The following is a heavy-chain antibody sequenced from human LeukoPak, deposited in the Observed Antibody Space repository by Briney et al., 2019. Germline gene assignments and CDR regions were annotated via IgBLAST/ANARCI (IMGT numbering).Heavy chain of an antibody. CDR1: GYTFTGYY. D-gene: IGHD2-2*01. J-gene: IGHJ5*02. CDR3: ARDRPLGYCSSTSCYHNWFDP. CDR2: INPNSGGT. Sequence: ASVKVSCKASGYTFTGYYMHWVRQAPGQGLEWMGWINPNSGGTNYAQKFQGRVTMTRDTSISTAYMELSRLRSDDTAVYYCARDRPLGYCSSTSCYHNWFDPWGQGTLVTVSS. V-gene: IGHV1-2*02.